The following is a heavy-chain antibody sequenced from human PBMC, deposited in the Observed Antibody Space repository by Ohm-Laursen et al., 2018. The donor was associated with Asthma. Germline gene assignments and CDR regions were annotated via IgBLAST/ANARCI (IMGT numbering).Heavy chain of an antibody. D-gene: IGHD2-2*01. CDR1: GFAFSTHE. CDR2: ISSSSSYI. Sequence: SLRLSCTASGFAFSTHEMNWVRQAPGKGLEWVSSISSSSSYIYYADSVKGRFTISRDNAKNSLYLQMNSLRAEDTAVYYCARVNCSSTSCHYYYYYYGMDVWGQGTTVTVSS. CDR3: ARVNCSSTSCHYYYYYYGMDV. J-gene: IGHJ6*02. V-gene: IGHV3-21*01.